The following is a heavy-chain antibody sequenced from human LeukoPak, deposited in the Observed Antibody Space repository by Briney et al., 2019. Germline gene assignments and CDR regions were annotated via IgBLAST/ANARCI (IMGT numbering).Heavy chain of an antibody. D-gene: IGHD3-22*01. V-gene: IGHV1-2*02. CDR2: INPNSGGT. J-gene: IGHJ1*01. Sequence: GASAKVSCKASGYTFTGYYMHWVRQAPGQGLEWMGWINPNSGGTNYAQKFQGRVTMTRDTSISTAYMELSRLRSDDTAVYYCARDSYYDSSGYYSSEYFQHWGQGTLVTVSS. CDR3: ARDSYYDSSGYYSSEYFQH. CDR1: GYTFTGYY.